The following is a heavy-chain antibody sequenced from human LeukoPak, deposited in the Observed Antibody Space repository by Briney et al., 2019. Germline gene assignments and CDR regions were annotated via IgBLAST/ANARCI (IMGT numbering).Heavy chain of an antibody. CDR1: GGSISSYY. V-gene: IGHV4-59*01. CDR3: ARGRRRLDY. CDR2: IYYSGST. Sequence: SETLSLTCTVSGGSISSYYWSWIRQPPGKGLEWIGYIYYSGSTNYNPSLKSRVTMSVDTSKNQFSLKVRSVTAADTAFYYCARGRRRLDYWGQGILVTVSS. J-gene: IGHJ4*02. D-gene: IGHD1-1*01.